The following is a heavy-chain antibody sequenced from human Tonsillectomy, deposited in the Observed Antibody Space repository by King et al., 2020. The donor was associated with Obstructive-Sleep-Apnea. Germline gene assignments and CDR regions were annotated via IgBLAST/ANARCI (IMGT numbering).Heavy chain of an antibody. CDR3: ALPPNYDYIWASYPWYYFDY. J-gene: IGHJ4*02. Sequence: TLKESGPTLVKPTQTLTLTCTFSGFSLSTDEVSVGWIRQPPGKALEWLALIYWDDDKRYSPSLRSRLIITKDTSKNQVVLTMTNMDPVDTATYYCALPPNYDYIWASYPWYYFDYWGQGTLVTVSS. D-gene: IGHD3-16*02. CDR1: GFSLSTDEVS. CDR2: IYWDDDK. V-gene: IGHV2-5*02.